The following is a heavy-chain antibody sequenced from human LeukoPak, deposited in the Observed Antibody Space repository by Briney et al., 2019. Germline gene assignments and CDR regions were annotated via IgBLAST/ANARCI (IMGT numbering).Heavy chain of an antibody. CDR1: GYTFTSYY. CDR2: IYPSGGST. J-gene: IGHJ4*02. CDR3: ARGEGDYGDFNYDY. D-gene: IGHD4-17*01. Sequence: VASVKVSCMPSGYTFTSYYMHWVRQAPPPGREWMGIIYPSGGSTSYAQQFQGRLTMTRDTSTSTVYMELSSLRSEDTAVYYCARGEGDYGDFNYDYWGQGTLVTVSS. V-gene: IGHV1-46*01.